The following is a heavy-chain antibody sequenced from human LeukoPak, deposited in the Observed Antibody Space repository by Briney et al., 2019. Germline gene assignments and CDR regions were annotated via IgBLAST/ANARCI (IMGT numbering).Heavy chain of an antibody. CDR3: AKDALHSTTYYYDSSGYPDY. J-gene: IGHJ4*02. Sequence: GRSLRLSCAASGFTFDDYAMHWVRQAPGKGLEWVSGISWNRGSIGYADSVKGRFTISRDNAKNSLYLQMNSLRAEDTALYYCAKDALHSTTYYYDSSGYPDYWGQGTLVTVSS. D-gene: IGHD3-22*01. V-gene: IGHV3-9*01. CDR2: ISWNRGSI. CDR1: GFTFDDYA.